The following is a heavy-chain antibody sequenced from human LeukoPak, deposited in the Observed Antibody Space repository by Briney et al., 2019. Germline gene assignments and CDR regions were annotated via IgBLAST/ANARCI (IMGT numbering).Heavy chain of an antibody. CDR2: ICYSGST. CDR1: GGSISRYY. D-gene: IGHD3-22*01. Sequence: SETLSLTCTVSGGSISRYYWSWIRQSPGKGLEWIGYICYSGSTNYNPSLKSRVTISVDTSKNQFSLKVTSVTAADTAIYYCARHDSSGYKYWGQGTLVTVSS. J-gene: IGHJ4*02. CDR3: ARHDSSGYKY. V-gene: IGHV4-59*08.